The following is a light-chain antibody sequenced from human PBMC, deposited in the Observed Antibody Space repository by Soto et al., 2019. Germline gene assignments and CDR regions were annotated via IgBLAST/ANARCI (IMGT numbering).Light chain of an antibody. J-gene: IGKJ1*01. V-gene: IGKV3-15*01. Sequence: EMVMTQSPATLSVSPGGRATLSCRASQTVSSNLAWYQQKPGQAPRLLIFGASTMATGIPVRFSGSGSGTEFTLTISGLQSEDFALYYCQQYITWPRTFGQGTKVDIK. CDR2: GAS. CDR3: QQYITWPRT. CDR1: QTVSSN.